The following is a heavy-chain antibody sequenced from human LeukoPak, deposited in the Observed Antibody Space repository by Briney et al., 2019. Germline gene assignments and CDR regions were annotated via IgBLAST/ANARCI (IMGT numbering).Heavy chain of an antibody. D-gene: IGHD3-10*01. Sequence: SETLSLTCTVSGGSISSYYWSWIRQPAGKGLEWIGRIYTSGSTNYNPSLKSRVTMSVDTSKNQFSLKLSSVTAADTAVYYCARDGVVYYYGSGSYHYFDYWGQGTLVTVSS. V-gene: IGHV4-4*07. CDR3: ARDGVVYYYGSGSYHYFDY. J-gene: IGHJ4*02. CDR2: IYTSGST. CDR1: GGSISSYY.